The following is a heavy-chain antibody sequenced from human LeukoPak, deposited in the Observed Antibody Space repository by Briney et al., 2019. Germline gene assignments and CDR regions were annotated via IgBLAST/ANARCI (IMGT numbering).Heavy chain of an antibody. D-gene: IGHD5-12*01. Sequence: GASLQISCKGSGYRFTSYWIGGGRPVPGKGVEGMGIIYPGDSDTRYSPSFQGQVTISSDNSIRTAYLQWSSLKASDTAMYYCARGQDYGGYMAPFDYWGQGTLVTVSS. CDR3: ARGQDYGGYMAPFDY. CDR1: GYRFTSYW. J-gene: IGHJ4*02. V-gene: IGHV5-51*01. CDR2: IYPGDSDT.